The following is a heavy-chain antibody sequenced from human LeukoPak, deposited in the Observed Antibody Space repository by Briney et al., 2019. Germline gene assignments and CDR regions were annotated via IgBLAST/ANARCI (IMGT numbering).Heavy chain of an antibody. Sequence: GGSLRLSCAASGFTFSSYAMHWVRQAPGKGLEWVALISYDGSNKFYADSVKGRFTISRDKSKNTLYLQMNSLRAEDTAVYYCASEMDDYYYGSGSYHWGQGTLVIVSS. CDR3: ASEMDDYYYGSGSYH. CDR2: ISYDGSNK. D-gene: IGHD3-10*01. V-gene: IGHV3-30-3*01. CDR1: GFTFSSYA. J-gene: IGHJ4*02.